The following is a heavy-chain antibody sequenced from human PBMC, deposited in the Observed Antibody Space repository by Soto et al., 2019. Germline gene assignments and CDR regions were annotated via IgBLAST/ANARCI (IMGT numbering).Heavy chain of an antibody. CDR3: ARQHGDYYRWFDP. Sequence: AASVKVSFKASGFTFTAYHMHWLRQAPGQGLEWMGWIDLNNGDTHYEQRFQGWVTMTRDTSISTAYMELGNLKSDDTAVYYCARQHGDYYRWFDPWGQGTLVTVSS. D-gene: IGHD4-17*01. CDR2: IDLNNGDT. CDR1: GFTFTAYH. V-gene: IGHV1-2*04. J-gene: IGHJ5*02.